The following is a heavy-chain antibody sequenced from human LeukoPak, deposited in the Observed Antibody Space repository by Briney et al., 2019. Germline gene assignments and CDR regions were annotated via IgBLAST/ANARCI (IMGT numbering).Heavy chain of an antibody. CDR1: GGSFSGYY. Sequence: PSETLSLTCAVYGGSFSGYYWSWIRQPPGKGLEWIGEINHSGSTNYNPSLKSRVTISVDTSKNQFSLKLSSVTAADTAVYYCARRAPFSLVGALSPHGYFDYWGQGTLVTVSS. J-gene: IGHJ4*02. CDR2: INHSGST. CDR3: ARRAPFSLVGALSPHGYFDY. V-gene: IGHV4-34*01. D-gene: IGHD1-26*01.